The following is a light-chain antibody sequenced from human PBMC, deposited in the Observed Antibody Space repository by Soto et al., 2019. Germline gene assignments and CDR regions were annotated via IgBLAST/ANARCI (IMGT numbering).Light chain of an antibody. CDR1: QSISSW. CDR2: KAS. CDR3: QQYDNYPYT. V-gene: IGKV1-5*03. J-gene: IGKJ2*01. Sequence: DIQMTQSPSTLSASVGDRVTITCRASQSISSWLAWYQQKPGKAPKILIYKASSLESGVPSRFSGSGSGTEFTLTISSLQPDGFATYYCQQYDNYPYTFGQGSKLEIK.